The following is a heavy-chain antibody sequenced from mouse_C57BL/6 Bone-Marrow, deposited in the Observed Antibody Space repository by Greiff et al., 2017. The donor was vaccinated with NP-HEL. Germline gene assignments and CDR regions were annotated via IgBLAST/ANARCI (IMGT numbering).Heavy chain of an antibody. V-gene: IGHV1-26*01. Sequence: VQLQQSGPELVKPGASVKISCKASGYTFTDYYMNWVKQSHGKSLEWIGDINPNNGGTSYKQKFKGKATLTVDKSSSTAYMELRSLTSEDSAVYYCASSITTVVAPYAMDYWGQGTSVTVSS. CDR2: INPNNGGT. CDR1: GYTFTDYY. CDR3: ASSITTVVAPYAMDY. J-gene: IGHJ4*01. D-gene: IGHD1-1*01.